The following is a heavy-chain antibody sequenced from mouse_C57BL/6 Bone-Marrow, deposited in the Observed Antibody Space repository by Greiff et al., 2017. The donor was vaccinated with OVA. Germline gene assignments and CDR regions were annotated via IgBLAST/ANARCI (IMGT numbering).Heavy chain of an antibody. CDR3: ARRGHYYGSSYDYARDY. Sequence: QVQLQQPGAELVRPGSSVKLSCKASGYTFTSYWMDWVKQRPGQGLEWIGNIYPSDSETHYNQKFKDKATLTVDKSSSTAYMQLSSLTSEDSAVYYCARRGHYYGSSYDYARDYWGQGTSVTVSS. J-gene: IGHJ4*01. CDR1: GYTFTSYW. CDR2: IYPSDSET. D-gene: IGHD1-1*01. V-gene: IGHV1-61*01.